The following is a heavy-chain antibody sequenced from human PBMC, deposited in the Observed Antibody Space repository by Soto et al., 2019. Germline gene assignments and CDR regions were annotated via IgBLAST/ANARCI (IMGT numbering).Heavy chain of an antibody. CDR1: GGSISSSSYY. J-gene: IGHJ5*02. CDR3: ARHNVDTAMGWFDP. CDR2: IYYSGST. Sequence: SETLSLTCTVSGGSISSSSYYWGWIRQPPGKGLEWIGSIYYSGSTYYNPSLKSRVTISVDTSKNQFSLKLSSVTAADTAVYYCARHNVDTAMGWFDPWGQGTLVTVSS. D-gene: IGHD5-18*01. V-gene: IGHV4-39*01.